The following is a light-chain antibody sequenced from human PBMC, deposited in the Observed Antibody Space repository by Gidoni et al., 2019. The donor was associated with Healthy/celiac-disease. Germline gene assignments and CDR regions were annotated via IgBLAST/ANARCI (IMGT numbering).Light chain of an antibody. V-gene: IGKV3-15*01. Sequence: IALTLSPATLSVSPGERATLSCRASQSVSSNLAWYQQKPGQAPRLLIYGASTRATGIPARFSGSGSGTEFTLTISSLQSEDFAVYYCQQYSNWPPLTFGGXTKVEIK. CDR3: QQYSNWPPLT. CDR1: QSVSSN. CDR2: GAS. J-gene: IGKJ4*01.